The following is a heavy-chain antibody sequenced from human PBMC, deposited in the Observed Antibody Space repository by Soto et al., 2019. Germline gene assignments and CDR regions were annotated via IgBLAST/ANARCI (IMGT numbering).Heavy chain of an antibody. D-gene: IGHD1-1*01. CDR3: ARGTKVASFDN. CDR2: IDYSGTA. J-gene: IGHJ4*02. CDR1: GGSINSGGYY. V-gene: IGHV4-31*03. Sequence: QVQLQESGPGLGKPSQTLSLTCTVSGGSINSGGYYWSWIRQRPGKGLEWIGYIDYSGTAYYNPSLKNRVTLSGDTSHDRFPLNLRSVTAANTAVYYCARGTKVASFDNRRQGTLVTVSS.